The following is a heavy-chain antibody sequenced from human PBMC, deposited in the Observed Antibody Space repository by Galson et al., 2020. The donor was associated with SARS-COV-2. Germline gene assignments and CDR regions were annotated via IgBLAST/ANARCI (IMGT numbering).Heavy chain of an antibody. Sequence: GESLKISCAASGFTFNSYAMGWVRQAPGKGLEWVSLIGAGGDTYYPDSVKGRFTISRDNSKNTLFLQMNSLRVEDTAVYYCAKEAGTGWATDYFQHWGQGTLVTVSS. CDR2: IGAGGDT. V-gene: IGHV3-23*01. J-gene: IGHJ1*01. D-gene: IGHD2-8*02. CDR1: GFTFNSYA. CDR3: AKEAGTGWATDYFQH.